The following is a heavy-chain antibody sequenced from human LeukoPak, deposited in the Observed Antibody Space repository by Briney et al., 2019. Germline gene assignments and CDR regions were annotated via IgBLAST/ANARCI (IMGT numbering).Heavy chain of an antibody. D-gene: IGHD4-23*01. Sequence: GGSLRLSCAASGFTFSSYSMNWVRQAPGKGLEWVSYISSSSSTIYYADSVKGRFTISRDNAKNSLYLQMNSLRVEDTAVYYCARGRPHGNDYWGQGTLVTVSS. V-gene: IGHV3-48*01. CDR1: GFTFSSYS. CDR3: ARGRPHGNDY. CDR2: ISSSSSTI. J-gene: IGHJ4*02.